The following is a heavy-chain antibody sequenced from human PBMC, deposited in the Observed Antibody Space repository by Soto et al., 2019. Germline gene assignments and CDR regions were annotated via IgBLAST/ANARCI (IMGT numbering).Heavy chain of an antibody. CDR1: GDSVSSNSAA. J-gene: IGHJ5*02. CDR3: ARGLGYCSSTSCNCFDP. V-gene: IGHV6-1*01. D-gene: IGHD2-2*01. CDR2: TYYRSKWYN. Sequence: SQTLSLTCAISGDSVSSNSAAWNWIRQSPSRGLEWLGRTYYRSKWYNDYAVSVKSRITINPDTSKNQFSLQLNSVTPEDTAVYYCARGLGYCSSTSCNCFDPWGQGTLVTVSS.